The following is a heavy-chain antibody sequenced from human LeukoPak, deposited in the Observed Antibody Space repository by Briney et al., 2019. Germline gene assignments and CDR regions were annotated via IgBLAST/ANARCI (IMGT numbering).Heavy chain of an antibody. CDR1: GLPFISYE. D-gene: IGHD5-12*01. CDR3: ARGPDIVATPEAFDI. Sequence: GGSLRLSVAASGLPFISYEMTWVRQAPGKGLKWVSYISSSGSTIYYADSVKGRFTISRDNAKDSLYLQMNSLRAEDTAVYYCARGPDIVATPEAFDIWGQGTMVTVSS. V-gene: IGHV3-48*03. J-gene: IGHJ3*02. CDR2: ISSSGSTI.